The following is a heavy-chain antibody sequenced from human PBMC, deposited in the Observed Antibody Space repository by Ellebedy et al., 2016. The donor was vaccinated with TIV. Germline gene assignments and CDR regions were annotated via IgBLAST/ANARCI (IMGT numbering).Heavy chain of an antibody. CDR1: GFTFSNYA. V-gene: IGHV3-30-3*01. CDR2: ISYDGSNK. D-gene: IGHD5-18*01. J-gene: IGHJ4*02. Sequence: GGSLRFSCAVSGFTFSNYAMHWVRQAPGKGLEWVAVISYDGSNKYYADSVKGRFTISRDNSKNTLYLRMSSLRAEDAAVYFCARVGYSYGYGGGAETYYFDFWGQGTLVSVTS. CDR3: ARVGYSYGYGGGAETYYFDF.